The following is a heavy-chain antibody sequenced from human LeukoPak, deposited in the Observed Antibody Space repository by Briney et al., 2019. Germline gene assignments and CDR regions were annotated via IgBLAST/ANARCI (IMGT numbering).Heavy chain of an antibody. J-gene: IGHJ4*02. CDR1: GFTFSSYS. Sequence: AGGALRLSCAASGFTFSSYSMNWVRQAPGKGLEWVSSISSSSSYIYYADSVKGRFPISRDNAKNSLYLQMNSLRAEDTAVYYCARDSEEEKTAENFDYWGQGTLVTVSS. D-gene: IGHD2-21*02. V-gene: IGHV3-21*01. CDR2: ISSSSSYI. CDR3: ARDSEEEKTAENFDY.